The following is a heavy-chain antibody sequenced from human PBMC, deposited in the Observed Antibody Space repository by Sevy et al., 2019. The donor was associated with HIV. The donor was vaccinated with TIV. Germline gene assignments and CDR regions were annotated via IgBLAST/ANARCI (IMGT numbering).Heavy chain of an antibody. CDR3: ARDGKLYGLGTLDY. Sequence: GGSLRLSCAASGFTVSSNYMTWVRQAPGKGLDWVSVIDSGGSTYYADSVKGRFTISRDTSKNTVYLQMNRLRAEDTAVYYCARDGKLYGLGTLDYWGQGTVVTVSS. CDR1: GFTVSSNY. D-gene: IGHD3-10*01. J-gene: IGHJ4*02. CDR2: IDSGGST. V-gene: IGHV3-53*01.